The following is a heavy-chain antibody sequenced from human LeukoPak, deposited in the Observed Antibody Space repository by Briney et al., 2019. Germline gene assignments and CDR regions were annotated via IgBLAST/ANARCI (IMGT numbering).Heavy chain of an antibody. D-gene: IGHD6-19*01. J-gene: IGHJ4*02. CDR2: ISYDGSAG. Sequence: GRSLRLSCAASGFTFSSFGIHWVRHAPGKGLEWVALISYDGSAGYYADSVRGRFTVSRDNSKTTVYLQMNRLRPEDTAVYHCAKDQSRAVTGTWDFWGQGTLVTVSS. V-gene: IGHV3-30*18. CDR1: GFTFSSFG. CDR3: AKDQSRAVTGTWDF.